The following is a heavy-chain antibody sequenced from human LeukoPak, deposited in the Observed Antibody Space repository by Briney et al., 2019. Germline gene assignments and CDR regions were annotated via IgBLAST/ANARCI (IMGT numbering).Heavy chain of an antibody. V-gene: IGHV1-18*04. J-gene: IGHJ5*02. CDR3: ARDSGIEDSSGYYSPDFNWFDP. Sequence: ASVKVSCKASGYTFTGYYMHWVRQAPGQGLEWMGWISAYNGNTNYAQKLQGRVTMTTDTSTSTAYMELRSLRSDDTAVYYCARDSGIEDSSGYYSPDFNWFDPWGQGTLVTVSS. CDR1: GYTFTGYY. CDR2: ISAYNGNT. D-gene: IGHD3-22*01.